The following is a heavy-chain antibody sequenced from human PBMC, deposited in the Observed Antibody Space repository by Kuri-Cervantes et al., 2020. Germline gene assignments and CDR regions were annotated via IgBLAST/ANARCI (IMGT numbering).Heavy chain of an antibody. CDR1: GYTFTSYD. D-gene: IGHD3-3*01. V-gene: IGHV1-8*01. J-gene: IGHJ6*03. Sequence: ASVKVSCKASGYTFTSYDINWVRQATGQGLEWMGWMNPNSGNTGYAQKFQGRVTMTRNTSISTAYMELSSLRSEDTAVYYCARGHRITIFGVVIRIRTHMDVWGKGTTVTVSS. CDR3: ARGHRITIFGVVIRIRTHMDV. CDR2: MNPNSGNT.